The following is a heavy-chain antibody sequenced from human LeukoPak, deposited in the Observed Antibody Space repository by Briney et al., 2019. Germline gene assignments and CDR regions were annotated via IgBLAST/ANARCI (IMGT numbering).Heavy chain of an antibody. CDR3: ARSRIAAADIDY. J-gene: IGHJ4*02. D-gene: IGHD6-13*01. Sequence: GGSLRLSCAASGFTFSSYSMNWVRQAPGKGLEWVSSISSSSSYIYYADSVKGRFTISRDNAKNSLYLQMNSLRAEDTAAYYCARSRIAAADIDYWGQGTLVTVSS. CDR1: GFTFSSYS. V-gene: IGHV3-21*01. CDR2: ISSSSSYI.